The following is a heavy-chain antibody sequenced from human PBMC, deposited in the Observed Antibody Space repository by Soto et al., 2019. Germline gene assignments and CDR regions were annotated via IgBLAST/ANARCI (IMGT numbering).Heavy chain of an antibody. CDR3: ARWWSGRRQGFDP. CDR2: IYYSGGT. Sequence: QVQLQESGPGLVKPSQTLSLTCTVSGGSISSGDYYWSWIRQHPGKGLEWIGYIYYSGGTYYNPSLKSRVTISVDTSKNQFSLKLSSVTTADTAVYYCARWWSGRRQGFDPWGQGTLVTVSS. V-gene: IGHV4-31*03. CDR1: GGSISSGDYY. J-gene: IGHJ5*02. D-gene: IGHD3-3*01.